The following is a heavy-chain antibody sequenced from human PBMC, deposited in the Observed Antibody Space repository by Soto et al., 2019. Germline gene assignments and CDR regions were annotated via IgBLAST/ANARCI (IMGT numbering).Heavy chain of an antibody. CDR2: IWYDGSNK. CDR3: ACTPQKDYYYYMDV. Sequence: PGGSLKLSCAASGFTFSSYGMHWVRQAPGKGLEWVALIWYDGSNKYYADSVEGRFTISRDNSKNTLYLQMNSLRAEDTAVYYCACTPQKDYYYYMDVWGKGTTVTVSS. J-gene: IGHJ6*03. V-gene: IGHV3-33*01. CDR1: GFTFSSYG.